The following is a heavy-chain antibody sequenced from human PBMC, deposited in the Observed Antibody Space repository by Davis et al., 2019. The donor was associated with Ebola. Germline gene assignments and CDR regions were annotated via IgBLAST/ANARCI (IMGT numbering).Heavy chain of an antibody. CDR3: ARAAARPRLYNWFDP. Sequence: SETLSLTCAVYGGSFSGYYWSWIRQPPGKGLEWIGEINHSGSTNYNPSLKSRVTISVDTSKNQFSLKLSSVTAADTAVYYCARAAARPRLYNWFDPWGQRTLVTVSS. D-gene: IGHD6-6*01. CDR1: GGSFSGYY. V-gene: IGHV4-34*01. J-gene: IGHJ5*02. CDR2: INHSGST.